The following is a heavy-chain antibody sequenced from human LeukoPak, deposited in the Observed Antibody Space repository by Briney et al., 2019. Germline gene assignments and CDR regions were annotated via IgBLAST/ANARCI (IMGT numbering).Heavy chain of an antibody. D-gene: IGHD6-19*01. J-gene: IGHJ4*02. V-gene: IGHV4-34*01. CDR2: INHSGST. Sequence: SETLSLTCAVYGGSFSGYYWSGIRQPPGKGLEWIREINHSGSTNYNPSLKSRVTISVDTSKNQFSLKLSSVTAADTAVYYCARVGGYSSGWLRRPFEYWGQGTLVTGSS. CDR3: ARVGGYSSGWLRRPFEY. CDR1: GGSFSGYY.